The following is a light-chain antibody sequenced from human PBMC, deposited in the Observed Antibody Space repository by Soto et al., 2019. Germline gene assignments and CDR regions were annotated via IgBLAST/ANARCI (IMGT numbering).Light chain of an antibody. CDR3: CLYAVTFYV. CDR1: SSDVGTYDL. CDR2: DVS. Sequence: QSALTQPRSVSGSPGQSVTISCTGTSSDVGTYDLVSWYQQHPGKAPRLMIFDVSERPSGVPDRFSGSKSGNTASLTISGLQAEDEADYYCCLYAVTFYVFGNGTKVTV. J-gene: IGLJ1*01. V-gene: IGLV2-11*01.